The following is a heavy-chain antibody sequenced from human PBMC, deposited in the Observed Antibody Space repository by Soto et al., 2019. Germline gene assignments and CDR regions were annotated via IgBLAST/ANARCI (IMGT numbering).Heavy chain of an antibody. CDR3: ARRLVTMVRGVDNWFHP. D-gene: IGHD3-10*01. J-gene: IGHJ5*02. CDR2: IYYSGST. CDR1: GGSISSYY. V-gene: IGHV4-59*08. Sequence: PSETLSLTCTVSGGSISSYYWSWIRQPPGKGLEWIGYIYYSGSTNYNPSLKSRVTISVDTSKNQFSLKLSSVTAADTAVYYCARRLVTMVRGVDNWFHPWGQGTLVTVSS.